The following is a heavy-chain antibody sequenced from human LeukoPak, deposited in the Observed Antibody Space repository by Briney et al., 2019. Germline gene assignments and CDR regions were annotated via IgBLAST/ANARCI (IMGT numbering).Heavy chain of an antibody. D-gene: IGHD6-19*01. CDR2: IKNDGWTT. J-gene: IGHJ2*01. CDR3: ATEAGAAPDWYFDL. CDR1: GFTFSSYS. Sequence: GGSLRLSCAASGFTFSSYSMHWVRQAPGKGLEWVSRIKNDGWTTSYADSVTGRFTISRDNAKNTVYLQMNSLRAEDTAVYYCATEAGAAPDWYFDLWGRGTLVTVSS. V-gene: IGHV3-74*01.